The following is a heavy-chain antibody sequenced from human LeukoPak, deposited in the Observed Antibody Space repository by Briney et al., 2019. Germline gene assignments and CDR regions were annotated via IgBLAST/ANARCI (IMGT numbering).Heavy chain of an antibody. CDR3: ARGVATVTTYYYFDY. CDR2: INHSGST. D-gene: IGHD4-17*01. Sequence: SETLSLTCAVYGGSFSGYYWSWLRQPPGKGLEWIGEINHSGSTNYNPSLKSRVTISVDTSKNQFSLKLSSVTAADTAVYYCARGVATVTTYYYFDYWGQGTLVTVSS. CDR1: GGSFSGYY. V-gene: IGHV4-34*01. J-gene: IGHJ4*02.